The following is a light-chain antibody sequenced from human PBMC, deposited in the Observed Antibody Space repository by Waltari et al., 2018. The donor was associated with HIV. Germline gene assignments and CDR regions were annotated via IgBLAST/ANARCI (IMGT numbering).Light chain of an antibody. CDR3: QQYNNWPPEIT. CDR2: GAS. V-gene: IGKV3-15*01. Sequence: EIVMTQSPATLSVSPGERATLSCRSSQSVSSNLAWYQQKPGQAPRHLVFGASTSATGIPARFSGSGSGTEFTLTISSLQSEDFAVYYCQQYNNWPPEITFGPGTKVDIK. J-gene: IGKJ3*01. CDR1: QSVSSN.